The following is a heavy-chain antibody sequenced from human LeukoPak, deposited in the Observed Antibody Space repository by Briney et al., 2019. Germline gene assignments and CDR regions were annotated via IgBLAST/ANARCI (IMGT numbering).Heavy chain of an antibody. Sequence: SVKVSCKASGGTFSSYAISWVRQAPGQGLEWMGGIIPIFGTANYAQKFQGRVTITADESTGTAYMELSRLRSEDTAVYYWARDQGYDSLPHWFDPWGQGTLVTVSS. V-gene: IGHV1-69*13. CDR1: GGTFSSYA. J-gene: IGHJ5*02. D-gene: IGHD5-12*01. CDR3: ARDQGYDSLPHWFDP. CDR2: IIPIFGTA.